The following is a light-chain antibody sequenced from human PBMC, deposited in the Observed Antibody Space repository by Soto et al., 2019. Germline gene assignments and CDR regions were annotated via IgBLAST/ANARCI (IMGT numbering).Light chain of an antibody. J-gene: IGKJ1*01. V-gene: IGKV1-9*01. Sequence: IHLTQSPSFLSASVGDRVTITCRASQGISSYLAWYQQKPGKAPKLLIHAASTLQSGVPSRFSGSGSGTEFTLTISSLQPDDFATYYCQQYKSYWTFGQGTKVDIK. CDR1: QGISSY. CDR3: QQYKSYWT. CDR2: AAS.